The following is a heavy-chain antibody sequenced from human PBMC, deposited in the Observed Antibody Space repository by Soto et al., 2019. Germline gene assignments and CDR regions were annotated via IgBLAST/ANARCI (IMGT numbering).Heavy chain of an antibody. V-gene: IGHV3-48*02. D-gene: IGHD4-17*01. CDR3: ARELYGDYIFDY. CDR2: ISGSDITL. CDR1: GFTFSSYS. Sequence: EVQLVESGGGLVQPGGSLRLSCAASGFTFSSYSMNWVSQAQGKGLEWVSYISGSDITLYYADCVQGRFTISRDNAKNSLYLQINSLSYEATAVYYCARELYGDYIFDYWGQGPLVTVSS. J-gene: IGHJ4*02.